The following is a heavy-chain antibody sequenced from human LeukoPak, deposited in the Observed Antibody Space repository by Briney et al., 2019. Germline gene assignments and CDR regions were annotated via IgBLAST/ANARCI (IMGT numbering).Heavy chain of an antibody. V-gene: IGHV4-38-2*01. Sequence: SETLSLTCAVSGYSISSGYYWGWIRQPPGKGLEWIGSIYHSGSTYYNPSLKSRVTVSVDTSKNQFSLKLSSVTAADTAVYYCAGESGTHTLDYWGQGTLVTVSS. CDR2: IYHSGST. J-gene: IGHJ4*02. CDR1: GYSISSGYY. CDR3: AGESGTHTLDY.